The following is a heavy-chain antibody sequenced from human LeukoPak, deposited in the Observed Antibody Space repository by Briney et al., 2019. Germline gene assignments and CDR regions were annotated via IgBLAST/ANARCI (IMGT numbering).Heavy chain of an antibody. V-gene: IGHV4-38-2*02. Sequence: SETLSLTCTVSGYSISSGYYWGWVRQPPGKGLEWMGSIYHSGSTYYNPSLKSRVTISVDTSKNQFSLKLSSVTAADTAVYYCARGGIAARLIDYWGQGTLVTVSS. CDR2: IYHSGST. D-gene: IGHD6-6*01. J-gene: IGHJ4*02. CDR1: GYSISSGYY. CDR3: ARGGIAARLIDY.